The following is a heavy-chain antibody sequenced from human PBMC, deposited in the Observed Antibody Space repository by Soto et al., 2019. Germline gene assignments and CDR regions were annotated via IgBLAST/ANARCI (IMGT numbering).Heavy chain of an antibody. CDR1: GGTFSSYA. D-gene: IGHD1-20*01. Sequence: SVKVSCKASGGTFSSYAISWVRQAPGQGLEWMGGIIPIFGTANYAQKFQGRVTITADESTSTAYMELSSLRSEDTAVYYCAREDSITGTTPQQSDAFGIWGQGTMVTVSS. J-gene: IGHJ3*02. CDR2: IIPIFGTA. V-gene: IGHV1-69*13. CDR3: AREDSITGTTPQQSDAFGI.